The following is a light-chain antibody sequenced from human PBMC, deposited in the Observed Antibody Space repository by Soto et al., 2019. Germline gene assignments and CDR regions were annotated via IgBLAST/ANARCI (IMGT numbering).Light chain of an antibody. Sequence: EVVLTQSPGTLSLSPGERATLSCRASQSVSGTYLAWYQQKPGQAPRLLIYGASSRATGIPDRFSGSGSGTDFTLTISRLEPYDFAVYYCQEYGSSRTFGQGTKVEIK. CDR3: QEYGSSRT. J-gene: IGKJ1*01. CDR2: GAS. CDR1: QSVSGTY. V-gene: IGKV3-20*01.